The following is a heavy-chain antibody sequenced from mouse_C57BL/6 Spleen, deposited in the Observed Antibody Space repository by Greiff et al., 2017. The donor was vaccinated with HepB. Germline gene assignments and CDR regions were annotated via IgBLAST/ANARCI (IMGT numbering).Heavy chain of an antibody. CDR1: GYTFTSYW. CDR3: ARGGDYESSEWRPQFAY. CDR2: IHPNSGST. D-gene: IGHD2-4*01. Sequence: VQLQQPGAELVKPGASVKLSCKASGYTFTSYWMHWVKQRPGQGLEWIGMIHPNSGSTNYNEKFKSKATLTVDKSSSTAYMQLSSLTSEDSAVYYCARGGDYESSEWRPQFAYWGQGTLVTVSA. V-gene: IGHV1-64*01. J-gene: IGHJ3*01.